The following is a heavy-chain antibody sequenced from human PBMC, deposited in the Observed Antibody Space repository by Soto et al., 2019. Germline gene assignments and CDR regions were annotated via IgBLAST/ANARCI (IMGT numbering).Heavy chain of an antibody. V-gene: IGHV1-18*01. CDR1: GYSFMKYG. CDR2: ISPYSGYT. Sequence: ASGKVSCKGFGYSFMKYGINWVRQAPGQGLEWVGWISPYSGYTHSAQKFHGRLTLTTDTAASTAYMELRILRSADTALYYCAREASVLIPAAQPSRFDSWGQGTLVTVSS. D-gene: IGHD2-2*01. J-gene: IGHJ4*02. CDR3: AREASVLIPAAQPSRFDS.